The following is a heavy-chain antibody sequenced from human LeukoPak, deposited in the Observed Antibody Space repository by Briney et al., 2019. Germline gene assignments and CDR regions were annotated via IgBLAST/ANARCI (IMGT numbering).Heavy chain of an antibody. CDR1: GFTINSYC. D-gene: IGHD3-10*01. CDR2: ISGSGTI. J-gene: IGHJ5*02. CDR3: ARDSGTTGEVKFDP. V-gene: IGHV4-4*07. Sequence: SETLCLTCTASGFTINSYCSCIRQPAAEGLEWIGRISGSGTITYNPALQVRRSITIYTSKAQFSLKLLSVTPADKAVYYCARDSGTTGEVKFDPWGQGTLVNVSS.